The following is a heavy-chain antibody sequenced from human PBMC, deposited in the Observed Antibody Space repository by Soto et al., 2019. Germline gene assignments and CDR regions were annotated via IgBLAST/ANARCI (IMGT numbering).Heavy chain of an antibody. V-gene: IGHV1-69*13. CDR1: GGTFSSYA. D-gene: IGHD1-20*01. Sequence: ASVKVSCKASGGTFSSYAISWVRQAPGQGLEWMGGIIPIFGTANYAQKFQGRVTITADESTSTAYMELSSVRSEDTAVYYCARYDNCNPSWFDPWGQGTLVTVSS. CDR2: IIPIFGTA. CDR3: ARYDNCNPSWFDP. J-gene: IGHJ5*02.